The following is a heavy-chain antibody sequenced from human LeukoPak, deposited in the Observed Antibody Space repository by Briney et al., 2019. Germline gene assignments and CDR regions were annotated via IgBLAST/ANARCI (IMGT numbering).Heavy chain of an antibody. Sequence: SETLSLTRTVSGGSIDNSHYYWGWMRQPPGEGLEWIASIHYSGSTHYNPSLKSRVTISVDTSKNQFSLKLSSVTAADTAVYYCVRLASGLIDYWGQGTLVTVSS. CDR3: VRLASGLIDY. CDR2: IHYSGST. D-gene: IGHD6-19*01. V-gene: IGHV4-39*01. J-gene: IGHJ4*02. CDR1: GGSIDNSHYY.